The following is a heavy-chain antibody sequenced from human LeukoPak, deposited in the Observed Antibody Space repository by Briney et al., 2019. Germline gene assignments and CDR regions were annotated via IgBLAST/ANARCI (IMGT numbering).Heavy chain of an antibody. CDR3: ARGLSAATLFDY. CDR2: IIPIFGTA. V-gene: IGHV1-69*05. J-gene: IGHJ4*02. Sequence: GASVKVSCKASGGTFSSYAISWVRQAPGQGVEWMGGIIPIFGTANYAQKFQGRVTITTDESTSTAYMELSSLRSEDTAVYYCARGLSAATLFDYWGQGTLVTVSS. D-gene: IGHD5/OR15-5a*01. CDR1: GGTFSSYA.